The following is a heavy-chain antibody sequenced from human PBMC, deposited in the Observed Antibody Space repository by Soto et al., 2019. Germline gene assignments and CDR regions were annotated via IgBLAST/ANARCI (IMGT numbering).Heavy chain of an antibody. CDR2: ISWNSGSI. D-gene: IGHD6-19*01. CDR1: GLTFENFA. V-gene: IGHV3-9*01. CDR3: AKDLQYSSDPQGFDY. J-gene: IGHJ4*02. Sequence: SVMISCAASGLTFENFAMHWVRQAPGKGLEWVSAISWNSGSIGYADSVKGRFTISRDNAKNSLYLQMNSLRAEDTALYYCAKDLQYSSDPQGFDYWGQGTLVTVSS.